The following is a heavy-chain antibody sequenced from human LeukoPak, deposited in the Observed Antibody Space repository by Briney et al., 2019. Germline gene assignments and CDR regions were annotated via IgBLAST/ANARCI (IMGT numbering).Heavy chain of an antibody. J-gene: IGHJ3*02. V-gene: IGHV3-30-3*01. D-gene: IGHD3-10*01. CDR3: ARDSRLLWFGELLFDAFDI. CDR1: GFTFSSYA. Sequence: GGSLRLSCAASGFTFSSYAMHWVRQAPGKGLEWVAVISYDGSNKYYADSVKGRFTISRDNSKNTLYLEMNSLRAEDTAVYYCARDSRLLWFGELLFDAFDIWGQGTMVTVSS. CDR2: ISYDGSNK.